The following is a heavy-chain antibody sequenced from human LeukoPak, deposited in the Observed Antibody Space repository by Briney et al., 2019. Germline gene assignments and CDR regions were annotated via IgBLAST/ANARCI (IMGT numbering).Heavy chain of an antibody. CDR2: ISAFNGDT. CDR3: ARARRGGDYDSYFDY. Sequence: ASVRVSCKASGYTFSNYGISWVRQAPGQGLEWMGWISAFNGDTNYAQNLQGRVALTTDTSTSTAYMDLGSLRSDDTAVYYCARARRGGDYDSYFDYWGQGTLVTVSS. V-gene: IGHV1-18*01. J-gene: IGHJ4*02. CDR1: GYTFSNYG. D-gene: IGHD4-17*01.